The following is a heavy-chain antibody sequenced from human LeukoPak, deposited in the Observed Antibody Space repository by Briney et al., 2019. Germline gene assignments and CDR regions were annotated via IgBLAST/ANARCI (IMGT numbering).Heavy chain of an antibody. J-gene: IGHJ4*02. Sequence: ASVKVSCKASGYTFINYAIHWVRQAPGQRLEWMGWINAGNGNTEYSQNLQDGVTITRDTSATTAYMELSSLRSEDTAVYYCARGSYFYGSGSFMGSDYWGQGTLVTVSS. V-gene: IGHV1-3*01. CDR3: ARGSYFYGSGSFMGSDY. CDR2: INAGNGNT. D-gene: IGHD3-10*01. CDR1: GYTFINYA.